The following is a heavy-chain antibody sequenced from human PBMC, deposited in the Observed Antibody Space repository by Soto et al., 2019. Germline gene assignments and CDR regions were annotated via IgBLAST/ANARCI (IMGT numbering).Heavy chain of an antibody. D-gene: IGHD3-3*01. V-gene: IGHV4-59*08. CDR1: GGSISSYY. J-gene: IGHJ4*02. Sequence: PSETLSLTCTVSGGSISSYYWSWIRQPPGKGLEWIGYIYYSGSTNYNPSLKSRVTISVDTSKNQFSLKLSSVTAADTAVYYCARHSLRFLEYYFDYWGQGTLVTVSS. CDR3: ARHSLRFLEYYFDY. CDR2: IYYSGST.